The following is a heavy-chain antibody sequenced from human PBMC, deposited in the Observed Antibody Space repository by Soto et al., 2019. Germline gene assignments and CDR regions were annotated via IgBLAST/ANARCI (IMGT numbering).Heavy chain of an antibody. CDR3: ARDRDTIFGVVTYYYYMDV. V-gene: IGHV1-69*13. Sequence: SVKVSCKASGGTFSSYAISWVRQAPGQGLEWMGGIIPIFGTANYAQKFQGRVTITADESTSTAYMELSSLRSEDTAVYYFARDRDTIFGVVTYYYYMDVWGKGTTVTVSS. J-gene: IGHJ6*03. CDR1: GGTFSSYA. CDR2: IIPIFGTA. D-gene: IGHD3-3*01.